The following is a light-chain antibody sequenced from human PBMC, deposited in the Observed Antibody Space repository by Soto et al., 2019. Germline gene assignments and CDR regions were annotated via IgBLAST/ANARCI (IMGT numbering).Light chain of an antibody. J-gene: IGKJ5*01. CDR2: GAS. CDR1: QSVTSTY. V-gene: IGKV3-20*01. CDR3: QQYGSSRIT. Sequence: EIVLTQSPGTLSLSPGERATLSCRASQSVTSTYLAWYQQKPGQSPRLLIYGASTRATGIPAGFSGSGSGTDFTLTISRLEPEDFAVYYCQQYGSSRITFGQGTRLEIK.